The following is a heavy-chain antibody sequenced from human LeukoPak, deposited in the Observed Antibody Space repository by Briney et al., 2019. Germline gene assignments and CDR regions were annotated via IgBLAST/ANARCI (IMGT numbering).Heavy chain of an antibody. CDR3: AEVLDLGYCSGGSCKNDDYFDY. Sequence: GGSLRLSCAASGFTFSSYAMSWVRQAPGKGLEWVSAISGSGGSTYYADSVKGRFTISRDNSKNTLYLQMNSLRAEDTAVYYCAEVLDLGYCSGGSCKNDDYFDYWGQGTLVTVSS. CDR1: GFTFSSYA. J-gene: IGHJ4*02. CDR2: ISGSGGST. V-gene: IGHV3-23*01. D-gene: IGHD2-15*01.